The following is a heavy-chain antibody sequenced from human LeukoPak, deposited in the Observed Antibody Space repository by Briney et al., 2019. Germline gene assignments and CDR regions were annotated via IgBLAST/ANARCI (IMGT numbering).Heavy chain of an antibody. D-gene: IGHD3-10*01. J-gene: IGHJ6*02. CDR1: GFTVSSNY. V-gene: IGHV3-66*01. CDR3: ARGPISMVRGVKTRYYYYGMDV. CDR2: IYSGGST. Sequence: PGGSLRLSCAASGFTVSSNYMSWVRQAPGKGLEWVSVIYSGGSTYYADSVKGRFTISRDNSKNTLYLHMNSLRAEDTAVYYCARGPISMVRGVKTRYYYYGMDVWGQGTTVTVSS.